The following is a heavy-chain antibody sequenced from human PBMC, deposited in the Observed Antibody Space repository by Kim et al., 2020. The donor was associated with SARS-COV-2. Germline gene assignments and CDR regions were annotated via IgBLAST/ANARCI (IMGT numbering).Heavy chain of an antibody. CDR3: VRGPGDRSLYGLDV. V-gene: IGHV1-2*02. Sequence: ASVKVSCKASGYTFTGYYMHWVRQAPGQGLEWMAWINPNSGDTNCAQKFQDRVTVTRDTSIDTIYMDVSRLTSDDTAVYYCVRGPGDRSLYGLDVWGQGT. D-gene: IGHD1-1*01. CDR2: INPNSGDT. CDR1: GYTFTGYY. J-gene: IGHJ6*02.